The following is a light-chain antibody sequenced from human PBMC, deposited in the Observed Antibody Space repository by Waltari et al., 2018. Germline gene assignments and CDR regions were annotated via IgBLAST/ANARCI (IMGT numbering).Light chain of an antibody. Sequence: EIVLTHSPGTLSLSPGERATLSRRASLSVSSNSLAWYQQKYGQAPRLLIYGASSRATGIPDRFSGSGSGTDFTLTISRLEPEDFAVYYCQQHGNSPSPTFGGGTKVEIK. J-gene: IGKJ4*01. CDR3: QQHGNSPSPT. CDR2: GAS. CDR1: LSVSSNS. V-gene: IGKV3-20*01.